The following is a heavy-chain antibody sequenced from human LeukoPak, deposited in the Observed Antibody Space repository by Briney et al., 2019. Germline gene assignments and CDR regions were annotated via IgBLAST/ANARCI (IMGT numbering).Heavy chain of an antibody. CDR1: GFTFDDYA. CDR3: ARAAATATRGDY. D-gene: IGHD6-13*01. V-gene: IGHV3-21*01. CDR2: ISSSSSYI. Sequence: PGGSLRLSCAASGFTFDDYAMHWVRQAPGKGLEWVSSISSSSSYIYYADSVKGRFTISRDNAKNSLYLQLNSLRAEDTAVYYCARAAATATRGDYWGQGTLVTVSS. J-gene: IGHJ4*02.